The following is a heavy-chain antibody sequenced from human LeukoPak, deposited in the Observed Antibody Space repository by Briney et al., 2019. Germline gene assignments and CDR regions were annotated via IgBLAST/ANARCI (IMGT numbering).Heavy chain of an antibody. CDR2: IYYSGST. Sequence: SETLSLTCTVSGGSISSTSYYWGWIRQPPGKGLEWIGSIYYSGSTYYNPSLESRVTISVDTSKNQFSLKLSSVTAADTAVYYCARRTYFDLWGRGTLVTVSS. CDR3: ARRTYFDL. V-gene: IGHV4-39*01. CDR1: GGSISSTSYY. J-gene: IGHJ2*01.